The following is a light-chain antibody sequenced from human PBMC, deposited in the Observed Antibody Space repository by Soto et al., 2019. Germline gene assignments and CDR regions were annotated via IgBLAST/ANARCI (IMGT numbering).Light chain of an antibody. CDR2: DNN. V-gene: IGLV1-51*01. J-gene: IGLJ2*01. CDR1: ISNIGDNH. CDR3: GTWDTTIIALL. Sequence: HSVLTQPPSASAAPGQRVTTSCSGTISNIGDNHVSWYQQVPGKAPKLLIYDNNKRPSGIPDRFSCSRSGTSATLAITGLQTGDESDYICGTWDTTIIALLFGGG.